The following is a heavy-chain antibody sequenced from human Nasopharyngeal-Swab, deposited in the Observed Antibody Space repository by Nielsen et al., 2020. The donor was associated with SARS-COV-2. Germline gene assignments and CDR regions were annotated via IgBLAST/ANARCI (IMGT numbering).Heavy chain of an antibody. V-gene: IGHV1-46*01. J-gene: IGHJ4*02. CDR1: GYTFTRYY. D-gene: IGHD6-19*01. CDR3: ARGARFAVDYFDY. Sequence: ASVKVSCKASGYTFTRYYMHWVRQAPGQGLEWMGIINPSGGSTSYAQKFQGRVKMTRDTSTSTLYMDLSSLRFEDTAVYYCARGARFAVDYFDYWGQGTLVTVSS. CDR2: INPSGGST.